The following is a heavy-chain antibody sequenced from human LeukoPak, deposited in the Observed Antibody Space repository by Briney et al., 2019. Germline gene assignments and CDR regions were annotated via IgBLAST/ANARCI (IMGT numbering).Heavy chain of an antibody. V-gene: IGHV4-4*07. D-gene: IGHD3-9*01. Sequence: SETLSLTCTVSGGSISSYYWSWIRQPAGKGLEWIGRIYTSGSTNYNPSLKSRVTMSVDTSKNQFSLKLSSVTAEDTAVYYCASRSYYDIWARGAFDIWGQGTMVTVSS. CDR3: ASRSYYDIWARGAFDI. CDR2: IYTSGST. J-gene: IGHJ3*02. CDR1: GGSISSYY.